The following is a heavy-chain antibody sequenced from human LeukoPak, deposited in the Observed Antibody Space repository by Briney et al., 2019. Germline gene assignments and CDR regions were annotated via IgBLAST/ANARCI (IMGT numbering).Heavy chain of an antibody. CDR3: AKDQDPHSYGSGSYAPFDY. CDR2: IRYDGGNT. J-gene: IGHJ4*02. CDR1: GFTFNTYG. D-gene: IGHD3-10*01. Sequence: PGGSLRLSCAASGFTFNTYGLHWVRQAPGKGLEWVAFIRYDGGNTDYADSVKGRFTISRDNSKNTLYLQINSLRADDTAVYYCAKDQDPHSYGSGSYAPFDYWGQGTLVTVSS. V-gene: IGHV3-30*02.